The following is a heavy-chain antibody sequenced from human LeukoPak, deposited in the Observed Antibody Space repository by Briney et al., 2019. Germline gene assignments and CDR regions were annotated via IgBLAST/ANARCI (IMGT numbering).Heavy chain of an antibody. D-gene: IGHD1-26*01. CDR2: ISGSGGST. CDR1: GFTFSSYA. CDR3: ARLNSGSYYYYYYYYMDV. Sequence: GGSLRLSCAASGFTFSSYAMSWVRQAPGKGLEWVSAISGSGGSTYYADSVKGRFTISRDNSKNTLYLQMNSLRVEDTAVYYCARLNSGSYYYYYYYYMDVWGKGTTVTVSS. J-gene: IGHJ6*03. V-gene: IGHV3-23*01.